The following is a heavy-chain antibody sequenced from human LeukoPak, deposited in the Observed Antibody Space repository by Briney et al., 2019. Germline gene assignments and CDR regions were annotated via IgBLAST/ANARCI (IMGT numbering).Heavy chain of an antibody. CDR2: ISSSSSYI. Sequence: PGGSLRLSCAASGFTFSSYSMNWVRQAPGKGLEWVSSISSSSSYIYYADSVKGRFTISRDNAKNSLYLQMNSLRAEDTAVYYCARSPEGDYSDYYYMDVWGKGTTVTVSS. J-gene: IGHJ6*03. V-gene: IGHV3-21*01. D-gene: IGHD4-11*01. CDR1: GFTFSSYS. CDR3: ARSPEGDYSDYYYMDV.